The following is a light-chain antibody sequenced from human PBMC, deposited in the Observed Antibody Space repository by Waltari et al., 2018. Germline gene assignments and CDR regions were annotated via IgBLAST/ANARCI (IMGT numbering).Light chain of an antibody. CDR1: SSNIGAGYD. V-gene: IGLV1-40*01. Sequence: QSVLTQPPSVSGAPGQRVTLSCTGSSSNIGAGYDVHWYRQLPGTVPKLLIQSTHIRPSGPRDHFAGSKSGTTASLAITGLQAADEATYYCQSHDRILRGSVVFGGGTKLTVL. J-gene: IGLJ3*02. CDR3: QSHDRILRGSVV. CDR2: STH.